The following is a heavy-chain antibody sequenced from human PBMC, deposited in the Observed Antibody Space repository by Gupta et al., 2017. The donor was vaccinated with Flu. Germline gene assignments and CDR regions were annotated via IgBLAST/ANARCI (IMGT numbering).Heavy chain of an antibody. CDR2: IKQDGSDK. V-gene: IGHV3-7*01. J-gene: IGHJ6*03. Sequence: YWMSWVRQAPGKGLEWVANIKQDGSDKYSVDSVKGRFTISRDNAKSSLYLQMNSLRAEDTAVYYCARDAVSPGYYFNMDVWGKGTTVTVSS. CDR1: YW. CDR3: ARDAVSPGYYFNMDV. D-gene: IGHD1-1*01.